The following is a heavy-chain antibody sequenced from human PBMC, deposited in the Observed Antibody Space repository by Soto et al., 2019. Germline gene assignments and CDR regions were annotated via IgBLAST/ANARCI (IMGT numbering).Heavy chain of an antibody. CDR2: INNAGTT. CDR1: GFDASVNF. J-gene: IGHJ6*02. CDR3: VRENYYYGMDV. V-gene: IGHV3-66*01. Sequence: PGGSLRLSCAASGFDASVNFMTWVRQAPGRGLEWVSVINNAGTTFYADSMKGRFTISGDKSKNTLSLQMNSLRVEDTAVYYCVRENYYYGMDVWGQETAVTVSS.